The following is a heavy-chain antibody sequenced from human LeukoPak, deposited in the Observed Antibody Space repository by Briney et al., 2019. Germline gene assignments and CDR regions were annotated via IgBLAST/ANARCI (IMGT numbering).Heavy chain of an antibody. J-gene: IGHJ4*02. CDR1: GYSFTNYW. Sequence: GESPKISCKASGYSFTNYWIGWVRQMPGKGLEWMGVIYPGDSDTTYSPSFQGQVTISVDKSISTAYLQWSGLKASDTAMYYCARHSSAGLITPFDYWGQGTLVTVSS. D-gene: IGHD3/OR15-3a*01. CDR3: ARHSSAGLITPFDY. V-gene: IGHV5-51*01. CDR2: IYPGDSDT.